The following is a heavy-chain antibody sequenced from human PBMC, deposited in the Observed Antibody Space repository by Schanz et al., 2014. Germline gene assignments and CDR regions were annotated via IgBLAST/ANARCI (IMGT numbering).Heavy chain of an antibody. CDR2: IKGDSSEK. V-gene: IGHV3-7*01. CDR3: AKYGTGKGVSFEY. Sequence: MHLAESGGGVVQPGGSLRLSCAASGFTFSDHWMSWVRQPPGKGLEWVANIKGDSSEKNYVDSVKGRFTISRDNAKNSLYLQMNSLTAEDTAVYYCAKYGTGKGVSFEYWGQGTLVTVSS. J-gene: IGHJ4*02. D-gene: IGHD1-26*01. CDR1: GFTFSDHW.